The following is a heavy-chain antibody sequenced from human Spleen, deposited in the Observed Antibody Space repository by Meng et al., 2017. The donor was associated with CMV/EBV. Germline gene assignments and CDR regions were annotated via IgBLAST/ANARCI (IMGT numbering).Heavy chain of an antibody. D-gene: IGHD6-6*01. CDR1: GFTFKDYY. CDR3: ARYEYSSSSDPDAFDI. J-gene: IGHJ3*02. V-gene: IGHV3-11*04. Sequence: GESLKISCAASGFTFKDYYMAWIRQAPGKGLEWISDISTSGTDIYYVDSVKGRFTISRDNADNSLSLQLNSLGAEDTAVYYCARYEYSSSSDPDAFDIWGQGTMVTVSS. CDR2: ISTSGTDI.